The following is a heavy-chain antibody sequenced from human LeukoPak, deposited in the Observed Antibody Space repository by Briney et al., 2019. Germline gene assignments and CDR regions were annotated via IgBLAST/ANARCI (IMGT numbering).Heavy chain of an antibody. D-gene: IGHD3-10*02. V-gene: IGHV3-30*02. CDR3: AKDLMPNNYLPRQIDY. J-gene: IGHJ4*02. CDR1: RFSFSSYG. CDR2: IRYDGSRK. Sequence: GGSLRLSCGASRFSFSSYGMHWVRQAPGKGLEWVAFIRYDGSRKNYADSLKGRFTISRDNSRNMLYLQMNSLRADDTAVYYCAKDLMPNNYLPRQIDYWGQGSIVAVSS.